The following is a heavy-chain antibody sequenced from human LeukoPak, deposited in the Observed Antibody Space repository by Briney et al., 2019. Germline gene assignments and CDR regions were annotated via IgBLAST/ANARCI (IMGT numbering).Heavy chain of an antibody. Sequence: SETLSLTCTVSGGSISSSSYYWGWIRQPPGTGLEWIGSIYYSGSTYYNPSLKSRVTISVDTSKNQFSLKLSSVTAADTAVYYCASLDTVVVLNWGQGTLVTVSS. CDR1: GGSISSSSYY. CDR3: ASLDTVVVLN. J-gene: IGHJ4*02. D-gene: IGHD3-22*01. CDR2: IYYSGST. V-gene: IGHV4-39*07.